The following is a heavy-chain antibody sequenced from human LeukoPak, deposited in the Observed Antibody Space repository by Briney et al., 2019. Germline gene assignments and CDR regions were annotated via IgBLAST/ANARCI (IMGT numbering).Heavy chain of an antibody. CDR3: ARGTAGYHSSYFDY. V-gene: IGHV4-39*01. J-gene: IGHJ4*02. Sequence: SETLSLTCTVSGGSIISSNHYWGWTRQPPGKGLEWFGSISYSGGTAYNPSLRSRVTISVDTSKNQFSLKVNSVTAADTAVYYCARGTAGYHSSYFDYWGQGTLVTVSS. CDR1: GGSIISSNHY. D-gene: IGHD3-16*02. CDR2: ISYSGGT.